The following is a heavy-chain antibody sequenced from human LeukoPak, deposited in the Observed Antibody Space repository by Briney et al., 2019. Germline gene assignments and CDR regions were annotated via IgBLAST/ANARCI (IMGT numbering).Heavy chain of an antibody. Sequence: GGSLRLSCAASGFTFSSYWMHWVRQAPGNGLVWVSRVNSDGSSTSYADSVKGRFTISRDNAKNTLYLQMNSLRAEDTALYYCAALYLDSSGYYVDYWGQGTLVTVSS. J-gene: IGHJ4*02. V-gene: IGHV3-74*01. CDR3: AALYLDSSGYYVDY. CDR2: VNSDGSST. CDR1: GFTFSSYW. D-gene: IGHD3-22*01.